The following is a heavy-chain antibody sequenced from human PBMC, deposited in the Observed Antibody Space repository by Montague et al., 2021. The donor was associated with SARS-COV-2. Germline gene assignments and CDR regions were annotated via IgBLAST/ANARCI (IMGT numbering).Heavy chain of an antibody. Sequence: SETLSLTCTVSGDSISDYYWCWIRQPPGLGLEWIGYIFRSGATNYNPPLTSRVIISLDTSKSQFSLRLSSVTAADTAIYYCARTSRGSRYFYGVDVWGQGTAVTVSS. CDR3: ARTSRGSRYFYGVDV. CDR2: IFRSGAT. J-gene: IGHJ6*02. CDR1: GDSISDYY. V-gene: IGHV4-59*01. D-gene: IGHD3-10*01.